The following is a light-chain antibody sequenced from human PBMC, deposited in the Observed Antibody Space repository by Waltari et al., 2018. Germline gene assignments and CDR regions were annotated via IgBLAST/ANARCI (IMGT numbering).Light chain of an antibody. V-gene: IGKV1-39*01. Sequence: IQMTQSPSSLSASVGDRVTITCLASQSISAYLNWYQQKPGKAPNLLINATSSLQSGVPSRFSGSESGTDFTLTISSLQPEDFATYFFQQTYFTGETFGPGTKVDIK. CDR1: QSISAY. CDR2: ATS. J-gene: IGKJ3*01. CDR3: QQTYFTGET.